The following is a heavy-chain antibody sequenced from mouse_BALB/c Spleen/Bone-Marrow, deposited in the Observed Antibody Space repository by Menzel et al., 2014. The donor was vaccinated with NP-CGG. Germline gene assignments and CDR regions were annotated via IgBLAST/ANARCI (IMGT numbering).Heavy chain of an antibody. D-gene: IGHD2-14*01. J-gene: IGHJ3*01. V-gene: IGHV1-7*01. CDR2: INPSTGYT. CDR1: GYTFTSYW. Sequence: VQLQQSGADLAKPGASVKMSCKASGYTFTSYWMHWVKQRPGQGLEWIGYINPSTGYTEYNQKFKDKATLTADKSSSTAYMQLSSLTSEDSAVYYCARDYRYDGSAYWGQGTLVTVSA. CDR3: ARDYRYDGSAY.